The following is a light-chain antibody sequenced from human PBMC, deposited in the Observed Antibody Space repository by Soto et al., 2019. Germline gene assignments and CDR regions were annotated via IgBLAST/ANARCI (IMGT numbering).Light chain of an antibody. J-gene: IGKJ4*01. CDR2: AAS. CDR3: QKYNSAPALT. V-gene: IGKV1-27*01. CDR1: QGISNY. Sequence: DIQMTQSPSSLSASVGDRVTITCRASQGISNYLAWYQQKPGKVPKLLIYAASTLQSGVPSRFSGSGSGTDVTLTISSLQPEDVATNYCQKYNSAPALTFGGGTKVEIK.